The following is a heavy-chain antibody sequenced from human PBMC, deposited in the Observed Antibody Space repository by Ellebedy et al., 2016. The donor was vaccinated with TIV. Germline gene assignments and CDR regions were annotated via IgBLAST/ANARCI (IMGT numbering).Heavy chain of an antibody. Sequence: ASVKVSCXASGYTFTSYYMHWVRQAPGQGLEWMGIINPSGGSTSYAQKFQGRVTMTRDTSTSTVYMELSSLRSEDTAVYYCARDGRELRWGQNYYYYGMDVWGQGTTVTVSS. CDR3: ARDGRELRWGQNYYYYGMDV. CDR1: GYTFTSYY. V-gene: IGHV1-46*01. J-gene: IGHJ6*02. CDR2: INPSGGST. D-gene: IGHD1-26*01.